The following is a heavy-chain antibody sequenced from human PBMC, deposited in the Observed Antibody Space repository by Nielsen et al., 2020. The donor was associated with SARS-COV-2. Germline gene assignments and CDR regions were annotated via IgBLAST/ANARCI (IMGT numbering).Heavy chain of an antibody. CDR3: AKRSGYTSGWYGDY. CDR2: ISSSGCT. D-gene: IGHD6-19*01. J-gene: IGHJ4*02. Sequence: GESLKISCAASGFTFSDYYMSWIRQAPGKGLEWVSYISSSGCTNYVDSVKGRFTISRDNAKNSLYLQMNSLRAEDTAVYYCAKRSGYTSGWYGDYWGQGTLDTVSS. CDR1: GFTFSDYY. V-gene: IGHV3-11*03.